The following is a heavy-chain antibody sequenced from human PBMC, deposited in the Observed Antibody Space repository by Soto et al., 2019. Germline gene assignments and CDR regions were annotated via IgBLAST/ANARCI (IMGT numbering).Heavy chain of an antibody. J-gene: IGHJ6*03. V-gene: IGHV3-23*01. Sequence: GGSLRFSCAASGFTFSSYAMSWVRQAPGKGLEWVSAISGSGGSTYYADSVKGRFTISRDNSKNTLYLQMNSLRAEDTAVYYCAKVYDFWTNYMDVWGKGTTVTVSS. D-gene: IGHD3-3*01. CDR3: AKVYDFWTNYMDV. CDR2: ISGSGGST. CDR1: GFTFSSYA.